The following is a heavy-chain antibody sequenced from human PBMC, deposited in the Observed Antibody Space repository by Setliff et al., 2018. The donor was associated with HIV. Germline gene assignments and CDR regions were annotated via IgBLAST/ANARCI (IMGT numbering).Heavy chain of an antibody. CDR3: ARPFDWGSSHPLGY. V-gene: IGHV4-34*01. J-gene: IGHJ4*02. D-gene: IGHD3-9*01. CDR2: INDNGGA. CDR1: GGSFSGYS. Sequence: SETLSLTCAVSGGSFSGYSWTWLRQPPGKPLEWIGHINDNGGANYNPSLTTRVTISVDTSKDQFSLKLSSVTAADTAVYYCARPFDWGSSHPLGYWSQGTLVTVSS.